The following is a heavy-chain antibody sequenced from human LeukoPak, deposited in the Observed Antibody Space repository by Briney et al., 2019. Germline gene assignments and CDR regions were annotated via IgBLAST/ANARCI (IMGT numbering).Heavy chain of an antibody. Sequence: PGGSLRPSCAASGFTFDDYAMNWVRQAPGKGLEWVGRIKSKTDGGTTDYAAPVKGRFTISRDDSKNTLYLQMNSLKTEDTAVYYCTTVRWLDDYYYYYYMDVWGKGTTVTVSS. V-gene: IGHV3-15*01. J-gene: IGHJ6*03. CDR1: GFTFDDYA. CDR2: IKSKTDGGTT. CDR3: TTVRWLDDYYYYYYMDV. D-gene: IGHD4-23*01.